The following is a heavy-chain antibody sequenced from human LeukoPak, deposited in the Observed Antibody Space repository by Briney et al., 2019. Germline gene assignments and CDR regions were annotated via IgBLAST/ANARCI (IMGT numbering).Heavy chain of an antibody. J-gene: IGHJ4*02. CDR2: ISSSSSYI. CDR1: VFTFSISV. Sequence: GGSLRLSCAASVFTFSISVISCVRQAPGKGLEWVSSISSSSSYIYYADSVKGRFTISRDNAKNSLYLQMNSLRAEDTAVYYCARVYYDSSGYYFDYRGQGTLVTVSS. D-gene: IGHD3-22*01. V-gene: IGHV3-21*01. CDR3: ARVYYDSSGYYFDY.